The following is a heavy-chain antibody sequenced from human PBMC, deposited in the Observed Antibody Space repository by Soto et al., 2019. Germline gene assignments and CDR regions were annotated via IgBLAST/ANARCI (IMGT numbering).Heavy chain of an antibody. V-gene: IGHV3-30-3*01. CDR3: ASHIAAAGPWALNWFDP. Sequence: QVQLVESGGGVVQPGRSLRLSCAASGFTFSSYAMHWVRQAPGKGLEWVAVISYDGSNKYYADSVKGRFTISRDNSKNTLSLQMNRLRAEDTAVYYCASHIAAAGPWALNWFDPWGQGTLVTVSS. CDR2: ISYDGSNK. CDR1: GFTFSSYA. J-gene: IGHJ5*02. D-gene: IGHD6-13*01.